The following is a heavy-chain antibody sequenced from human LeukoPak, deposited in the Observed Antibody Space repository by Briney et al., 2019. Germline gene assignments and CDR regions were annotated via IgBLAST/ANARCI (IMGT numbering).Heavy chain of an antibody. CDR1: GFTFTSYY. CDR3: ARGGYSYGSFDL. J-gene: IGHJ2*01. CDR2: INPSGGST. V-gene: IGHV1-46*01. D-gene: IGHD5-18*01. Sequence: PGGSLRLSCAASGFTFTSYYMHWVRQAPGQGLEWMGIINPSGGSTSYAQKFQGRVTMTRDTSTSTVYMELSSLRSEDTAVYYCARGGYSYGSFDLWGRGTLVTVSS.